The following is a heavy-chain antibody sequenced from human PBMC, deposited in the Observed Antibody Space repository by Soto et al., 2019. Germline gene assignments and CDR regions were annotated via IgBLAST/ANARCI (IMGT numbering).Heavy chain of an antibody. CDR2: IYYSGST. CDR1: GGSVSRSSYY. J-gene: IGHJ4*02. CDR3: ARAAPRYGSGGSCYSGGDY. Sequence: ETLSRTCTVSGGSVSRSSYYWGWIRQPPGKGLEWTGSIYYSGSTYYNPSLKSRATISVDTSKNQFSLKLSSVTAADTAVYYCARAAPRYGSGGSCYSGGDYWGQGTLVTVSS. D-gene: IGHD2-15*01. V-gene: IGHV4-39*07.